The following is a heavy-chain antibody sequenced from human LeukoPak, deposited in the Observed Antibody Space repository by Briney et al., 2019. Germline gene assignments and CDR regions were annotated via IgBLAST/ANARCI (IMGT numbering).Heavy chain of an antibody. D-gene: IGHD5-18*01. CDR3: ARGRGYSYGLDY. CDR2: IYYSGST. CDR1: GGSISSYY. V-gene: IGHV4-59*01. Sequence: SETLSLTRTVSGGSISSYYWSWIRQPPGKGLEWIGYIYYSGSTNYNPSLKSRVTISVDTSKNQFSLKLSSVTAADTAVYYCARGRGYSYGLDYWGQGTLVTVSS. J-gene: IGHJ4*02.